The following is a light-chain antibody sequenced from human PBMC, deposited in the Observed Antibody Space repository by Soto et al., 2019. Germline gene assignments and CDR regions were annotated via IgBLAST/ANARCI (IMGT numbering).Light chain of an antibody. CDR3: QQTNSFPLT. J-gene: IGKJ4*01. CDR1: QNVGTN. V-gene: IGKV1-12*01. CDR2: AAS. Sequence: EILMTQSPVTLSVSPGERATLSCRASQNVGTNLAWYQQKPGKAPNLLIYAASSLQSGVPSRFSGSGSGTDFTLTISSLHPEDFATYYCQQTNSFPLTFGGGTKVDIK.